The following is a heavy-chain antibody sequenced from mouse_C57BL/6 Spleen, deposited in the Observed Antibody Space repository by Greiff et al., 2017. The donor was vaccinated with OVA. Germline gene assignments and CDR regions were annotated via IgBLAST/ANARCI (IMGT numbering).Heavy chain of an antibody. D-gene: IGHD1-1*01. Sequence: EVKVVESGEGLVKPGGSLKLSCAASGFTFSSYAMSWVRQTPEKRLEWVAYISSGGDYIYYADTVKGRFTISRDNARNTLYLQMSSLKSEDTAMYYCTRDRGLFSMDYWGQGTSVTVSS. V-gene: IGHV5-9-1*02. CDR1: GFTFSSYA. J-gene: IGHJ4*01. CDR3: TRDRGLFSMDY. CDR2: ISSGGDYI.